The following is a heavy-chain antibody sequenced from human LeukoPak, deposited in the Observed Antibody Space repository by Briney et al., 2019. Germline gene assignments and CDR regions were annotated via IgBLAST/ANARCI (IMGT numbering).Heavy chain of an antibody. CDR1: SGSINNFY. J-gene: IGHJ4*02. CDR3: ATHIGRWAFAY. D-gene: IGHD2-21*01. CDR2: IHSSGST. Sequence: PSETLSLTCTVSSGSINNFYWSWIRQPPGKGLEWIGNIHSSGSTKYNPSLKSRVSISVDTSKNHFSLKLSSVTAADTAVHYCATHIGRWAFAYWGQEFLVTVSS. V-gene: IGHV4-4*09.